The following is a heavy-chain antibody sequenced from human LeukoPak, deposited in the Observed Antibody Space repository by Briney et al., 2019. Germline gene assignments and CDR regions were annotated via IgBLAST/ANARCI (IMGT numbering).Heavy chain of an antibody. J-gene: IGHJ5*02. CDR1: GFTFSSYG. Sequence: PGGSLRLSCAASGFTFSSYGMHWVRQAPGKGLEWVAVISYDGSNKYYADSVKGRFTISRDNSKNTLYLQMNSLRSEDTAVYYCAADLDGFDPWGQGTLVTVSS. CDR3: AADLDGFDP. CDR2: ISYDGSNK. V-gene: IGHV3-30*03.